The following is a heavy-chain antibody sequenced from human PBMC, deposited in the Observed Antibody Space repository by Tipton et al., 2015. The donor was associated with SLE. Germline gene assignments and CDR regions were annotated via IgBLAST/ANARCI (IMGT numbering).Heavy chain of an antibody. CDR2: FYSGGSR. D-gene: IGHD3-3*01. J-gene: IGHJ6*02. V-gene: IGHV3-53*01. CDR3: AKDRVIYAFCSDYCPEGYHYYYGMDV. Sequence: SLRLSCAASGFRVSSNYMSWVRQAPGKGLEWVSVFYSGGSRYYADSVKGRFAISRDTSKNTLYLQMSSLRAEDTAVYYWAKDRVIYAFCSDYCPEGYHYYYGMDVWGQGPSVTVSS. CDR1: GFRVSSNY.